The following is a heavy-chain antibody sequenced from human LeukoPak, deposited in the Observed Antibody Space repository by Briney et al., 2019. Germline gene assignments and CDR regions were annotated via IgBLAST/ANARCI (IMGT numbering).Heavy chain of an antibody. V-gene: IGHV4-59*01. Sequence: SETLSLTCTVSGGSINSYYWSWIRQPPGKGLEWIGYMYNSETINYNPSLTSRVTMSLDTSKNQVSLKLTSVTAADTAVYYCAREYGDDNWFDPWGQGTLVTVSS. J-gene: IGHJ5*02. D-gene: IGHD2-21*02. CDR3: AREYGDDNWFDP. CDR1: GGSINSYY. CDR2: MYNSETI.